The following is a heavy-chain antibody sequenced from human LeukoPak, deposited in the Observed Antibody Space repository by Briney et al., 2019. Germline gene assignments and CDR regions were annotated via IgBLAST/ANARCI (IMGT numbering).Heavy chain of an antibody. Sequence: PSETLSLTCTASGGSISSHYWSWIRQPAGKGLEWIGRIYTSGSTNYNPSLKSRVTMSVDTSKNQFSLKLSSVTAADTAVYFCARSSWGLGYAFPFDYWGQGTLVTVSS. CDR1: GGSISSHY. D-gene: IGHD7-27*01. CDR2: IYTSGST. J-gene: IGHJ4*02. V-gene: IGHV4-4*07. CDR3: ARSSWGLGYAFPFDY.